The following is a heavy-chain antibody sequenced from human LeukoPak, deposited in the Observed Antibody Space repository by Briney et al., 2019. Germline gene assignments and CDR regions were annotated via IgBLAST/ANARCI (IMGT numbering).Heavy chain of an antibody. CDR2: IKQDGSEK. J-gene: IGHJ4*02. CDR1: GFTFSSYW. V-gene: IGHV3-7*01. CDR3: ARDIGMAAAFDY. D-gene: IGHD6-13*01. Sequence: GGSLRLSCAAAGFTFSSYWMSWVRQAPGKGLEWVANIKQDGSEKYYVDSVKGGFTISRDNAKNSLYLQMNSLRAEDTAVYYCARDIGMAAAFDYWGQGTLVTVSS.